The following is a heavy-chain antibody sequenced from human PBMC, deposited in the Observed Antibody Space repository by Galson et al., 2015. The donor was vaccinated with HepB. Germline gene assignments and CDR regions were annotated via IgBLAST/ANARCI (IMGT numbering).Heavy chain of an antibody. D-gene: IGHD1-26*01. J-gene: IGHJ4*02. CDR1: GFTLSSHV. CDR3: AKRSPSIMGAVPRLDY. V-gene: IGHV3-23*01. CDR2: LGADGGSP. Sequence: SLRLSCAASGFTLSSHVMTWVRQAPGRGPEWVSTLGADGGSPYYADSVKGRFTISRDDSKGTLYMQMDSLRVEDTAVYHCAKRSPSIMGAVPRLDYWGQGTRVTVSS.